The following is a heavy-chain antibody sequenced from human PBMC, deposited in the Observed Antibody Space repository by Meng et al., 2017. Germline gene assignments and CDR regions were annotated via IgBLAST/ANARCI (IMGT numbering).Heavy chain of an antibody. CDR3: ATISPLDISGLSFNY. Sequence: QVELVKAGAECNQHASSVTVPYKTSVYTFTSYVMKWVHQPPGQGREWMVWCNTNTGNPTHAPGFTGPFLFPLNTAVSTAYLQTSSLKAGDTAVYYCATISPLDISGLSFNYWGQGTLVTVSS. CDR1: VYTFTSYV. V-gene: IGHV7-4-1*02. CDR2: CNTNTGNP. J-gene: IGHJ4*02. D-gene: IGHD6-19*01.